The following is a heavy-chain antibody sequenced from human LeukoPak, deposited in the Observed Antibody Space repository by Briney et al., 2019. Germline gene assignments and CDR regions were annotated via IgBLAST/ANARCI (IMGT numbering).Heavy chain of an antibody. CDR1: GGTFSSYA. CDR3: AKLPGDFDWLRSPEFMFDY. Sequence: ASVKVSCKASGGTFSSYAISWVRQAPGQGLEWMGGIIPIFGTANYAQKFQGRVTITADESTSTAYMELNSLRAEDTAVYYCAKLPGDFDWLRSPEFMFDYWGQGTLVTVSS. J-gene: IGHJ4*02. V-gene: IGHV1-69*13. D-gene: IGHD3-9*01. CDR2: IIPIFGTA.